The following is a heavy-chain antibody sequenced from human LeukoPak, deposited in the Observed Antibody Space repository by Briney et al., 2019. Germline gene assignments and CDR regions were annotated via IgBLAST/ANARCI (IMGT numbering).Heavy chain of an antibody. CDR3: AKKGATTGDFDY. CDR1: GFTFSDYY. CDR2: ISGSGGDT. V-gene: IGHV3-23*01. D-gene: IGHD1-26*01. J-gene: IGHJ4*02. Sequence: PGGSLRLSCAASGFTFSDYYMSWIRQAPGKGPEWVSAISGSGGDTYYADSVKGRFTISRDNSKNTLYLQMNSLRAEDTAVYYCAKKGATTGDFDYWGQGTLVTVSS.